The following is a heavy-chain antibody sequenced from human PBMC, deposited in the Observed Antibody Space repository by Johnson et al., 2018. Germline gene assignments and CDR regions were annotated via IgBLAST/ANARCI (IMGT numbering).Heavy chain of an antibody. J-gene: IGHJ6*03. CDR3: ARGAWNYMDG. Sequence: QVQLQESGPGLVKPSETLSLTCTVSGGSISSYYWSWIRQPPGKGLEWIGYIYYSGSTNYDPSLKSRVTISVDTSKNQFSLKLSSVTAADPAVYYCARGAWNYMDGWGKGATVTVSS. V-gene: IGHV4-59*01. D-gene: IGHD5-12*01. CDR1: GGSISSYY. CDR2: IYYSGST.